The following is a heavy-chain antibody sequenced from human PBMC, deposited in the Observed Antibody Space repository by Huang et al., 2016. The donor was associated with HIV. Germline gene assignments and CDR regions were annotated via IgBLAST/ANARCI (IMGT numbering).Heavy chain of an antibody. Sequence: VESGGRLVQPGGSLRLSCVGSTFTFGAYWMSGVRQSPGKGLEWVANIKQDESEKYYVESVKGRFNISRDNAKKVLFLEMNNVRVEDTATYYCATKTAAMDIWGQGTTVTVS. D-gene: IGHD1-7*01. CDR3: ATKTAAMDI. J-gene: IGHJ6*02. V-gene: IGHV3-7*01. CDR1: TFTFGAYW. CDR2: IKQDESEK.